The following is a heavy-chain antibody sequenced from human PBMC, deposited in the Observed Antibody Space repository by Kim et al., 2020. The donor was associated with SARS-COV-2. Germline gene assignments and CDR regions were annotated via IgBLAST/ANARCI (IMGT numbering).Heavy chain of an antibody. CDR3: ARDQGGIGLLWFGEDY. J-gene: IGHJ4*02. Sequence: ASVKVSCKASGYTFTSYYMHWVRQAPGQGLEWMGIINPSGGSTSYAQKFQGRVTMTRDTFTSTVYRELSSLRTEDTAVYYCARDQGGIGLLWFGEDYWGQRPLVTVSS. CDR2: INPSGGST. CDR1: GYTFTSYY. D-gene: IGHD3-10*01. V-gene: IGHV1-46*01.